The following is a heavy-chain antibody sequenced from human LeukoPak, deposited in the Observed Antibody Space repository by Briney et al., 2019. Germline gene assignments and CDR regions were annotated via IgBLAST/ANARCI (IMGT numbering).Heavy chain of an antibody. CDR2: VSGSGCST. V-gene: IGHV3-23*01. Sequence: PGGSLRLSCAASGFTFRSYAMSWVRQAPGKGLEWVSAVSGSGCSTFYADSVKGRFTISTDNSKHTLYLQMNSLRPDETPVYYCAKDWDTPLVRGIFDFWGRGTLVTVSS. CDR1: GFTFRSYA. D-gene: IGHD5-18*01. CDR3: AKDWDTPLVRGIFDF. J-gene: IGHJ4*02.